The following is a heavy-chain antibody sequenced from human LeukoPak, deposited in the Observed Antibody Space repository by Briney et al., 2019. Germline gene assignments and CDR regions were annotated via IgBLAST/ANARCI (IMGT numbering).Heavy chain of an antibody. CDR2: IYYSGST. D-gene: IGHD6-13*01. V-gene: IGHV4-59*01. J-gene: IGHJ6*03. CDR1: GGSISSYY. Sequence: SETLSLTCTVSGGSISSYYWSWIRQPPGKGLEWIGYIYYSGSTNYNTSLNSRVTISADTSKNQFSLTLSSVTAADTAVYYCARNSSSWYDFGDYYYYMYVWGKGTTVTVSS. CDR3: ARNSSSWYDFGDYYYYMYV.